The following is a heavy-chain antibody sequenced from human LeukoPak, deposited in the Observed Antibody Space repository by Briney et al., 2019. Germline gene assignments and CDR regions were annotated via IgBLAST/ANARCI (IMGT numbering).Heavy chain of an antibody. D-gene: IGHD2-8*01. Sequence: PSETLSLTCAVYGGSFSGYYWSWIRQPPGKGLEWIGEINHSGSTNYNPSLKSRVTISVDTSKNQFSLKLSSVTAADTAVYYCAGRYCTNGVCTLYYYYDMDVWGQGTTVTVSS. V-gene: IGHV4-34*01. CDR3: AGRYCTNGVCTLYYYYDMDV. CDR1: GGSFSGYY. CDR2: INHSGST. J-gene: IGHJ6*02.